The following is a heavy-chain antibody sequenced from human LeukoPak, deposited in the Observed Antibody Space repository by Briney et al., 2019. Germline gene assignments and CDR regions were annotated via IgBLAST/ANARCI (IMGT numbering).Heavy chain of an antibody. CDR2: MNPNSGNT. J-gene: IGHJ5*02. V-gene: IGHV1-8*01. CDR3: ARRSFDWLLSGWFDP. D-gene: IGHD3-9*01. CDR1: GYTFTSYG. Sequence: ASVKVSCKASGYTFTSYGINWVRQATGQGLEWMGWMNPNSGNTGHAQKFQGRVTMTRNTSISTAYMELSSLRSEDTAVYYCARRSFDWLLSGWFDPWGQGTLVTVSS.